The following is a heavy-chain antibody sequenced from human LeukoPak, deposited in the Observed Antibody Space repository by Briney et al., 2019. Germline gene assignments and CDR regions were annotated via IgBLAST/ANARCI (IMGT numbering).Heavy chain of an antibody. J-gene: IGHJ4*02. CDR1: GGSISSSSYY. CDR3: ARATNIVVGDVDY. V-gene: IGHV4-39*07. D-gene: IGHD3-22*01. CDR2: IYYSGST. Sequence: PSETLSLTCTVSGGSISSSSYYWGWIHQPPGKGLEWIGSIYYSGSTYYNPSLKSRVTISVDTSKNQFSLKLSSVTAADTAVYYCARATNIVVGDVDYWGQGTLVTVSS.